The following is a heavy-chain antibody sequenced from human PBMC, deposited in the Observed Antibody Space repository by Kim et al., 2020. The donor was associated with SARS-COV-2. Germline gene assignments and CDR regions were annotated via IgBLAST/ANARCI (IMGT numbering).Heavy chain of an antibody. V-gene: IGHV3-7*01. CDR2: IKEDGSDK. D-gene: IGHD6-19*01. CDR3: ERGSGHSSDRFV. J-gene: IGHJ6*02. Sequence: GGSLRLSCAASGFTFSGYWMSWVRQAPGKGLEWVANIKEDGSDKNYVDSAKGRFTISRDNAKNSLYLQMNNLGAEDTAVYYCERGSGHSSDRFVWGQGTMVTVSS. CDR1: GFTFSGYW.